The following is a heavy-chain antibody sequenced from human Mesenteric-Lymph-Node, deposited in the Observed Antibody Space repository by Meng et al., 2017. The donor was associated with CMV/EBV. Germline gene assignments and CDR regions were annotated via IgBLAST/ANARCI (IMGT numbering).Heavy chain of an antibody. CDR1: GFTFSTYT. CDR3: ARVHGSSWRLAYFDY. Sequence: GESLKISCAASGFTFSTYTMNWVRLAPGKGLEWVSYISSSSSSYIYYADSLKGRFTISRDNAKNSLYLQMDNLRAEDTAFYYCARVHGSSWRLAYFDYWGQGTLVTVSS. J-gene: IGHJ4*02. V-gene: IGHV3-21*04. CDR2: ISSSSSSYI. D-gene: IGHD6-13*01.